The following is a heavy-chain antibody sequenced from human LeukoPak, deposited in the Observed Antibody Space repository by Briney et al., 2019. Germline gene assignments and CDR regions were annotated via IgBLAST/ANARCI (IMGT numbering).Heavy chain of an antibody. J-gene: IGHJ4*02. D-gene: IGHD5-18*01. CDR1: GFTVSSNY. CDR3: ARAQPYGYIFYFDY. V-gene: IGHV3-53*01. Sequence: GGSLRLSCAASGFTVSSNYMSWVRQAPGKGLEWVSVIYSGGSTYYADSVKGRFTISRDNSKNTLYLQMNSLRAEDTAVYYCARAQPYGYIFYFDYWGQGTLVTVSS. CDR2: IYSGGST.